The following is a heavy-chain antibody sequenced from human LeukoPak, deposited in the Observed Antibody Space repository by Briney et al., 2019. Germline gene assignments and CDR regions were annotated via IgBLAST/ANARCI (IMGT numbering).Heavy chain of an antibody. CDR3: ARHIWEPGIAVAGTCWFDP. CDR2: IYYSGST. CDR1: GGSISSSSYY. D-gene: IGHD6-19*01. Sequence: SETLSLTCTVSGGSISSSSYYWVWIRQPPGKGLEWIGSIYYSGSTYHNPSLKIRVTISVAKSQNHFTLKSSSAADTVMYVYYCARHIWEPGIAVAGTCWFDPWGQGTLVTVSS. J-gene: IGHJ5*02. V-gene: IGHV4-39*01.